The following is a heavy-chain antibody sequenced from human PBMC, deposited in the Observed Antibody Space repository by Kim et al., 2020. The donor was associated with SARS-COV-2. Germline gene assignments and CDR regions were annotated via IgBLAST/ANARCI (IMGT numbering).Heavy chain of an antibody. J-gene: IGHJ4*02. CDR3: ARGSPIDY. V-gene: IGHV3-33*01. Sequence: GSNKYYADSVKGRFTISRDNSKNTLYLQMNSLRAEDTAVYYCARGSPIDYWGQGTLVTVSS. D-gene: IGHD3-9*01. CDR2: GSNK.